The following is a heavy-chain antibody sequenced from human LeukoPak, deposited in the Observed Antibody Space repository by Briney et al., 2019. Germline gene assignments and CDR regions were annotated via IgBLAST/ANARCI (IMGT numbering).Heavy chain of an antibody. J-gene: IGHJ4*02. CDR3: VREDTPATANY. Sequence: GGSLRLSCAASGFTFSSYAMSWVRQTPGKGLEWVSAISGSGGSTYYADSVTGRFTISRDNSKDTLFLQMHSLRPGDTAVYYCVREDTPATANYWGQGTLVTISS. CDR1: GFTFSSYA. CDR2: ISGSGGST. D-gene: IGHD2-21*02. V-gene: IGHV3-23*01.